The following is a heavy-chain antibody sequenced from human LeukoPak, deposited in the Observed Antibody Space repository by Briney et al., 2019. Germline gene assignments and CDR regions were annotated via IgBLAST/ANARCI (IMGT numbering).Heavy chain of an antibody. Sequence: GASVKVSCKASGYTFTTYGISWVQQAPGQGLEWMGWISPYKGDTNYAQKLQGRVTMTTDTSTSTAYMELRSLRADGTAVYFCARGPSFSNSLYYYYYYMDVWAKGTAVTVSS. J-gene: IGHJ6*03. V-gene: IGHV1-18*01. CDR3: ARGPSFSNSLYYYYYYMDV. D-gene: IGHD4-11*01. CDR2: ISPYKGDT. CDR1: GYTFTTYG.